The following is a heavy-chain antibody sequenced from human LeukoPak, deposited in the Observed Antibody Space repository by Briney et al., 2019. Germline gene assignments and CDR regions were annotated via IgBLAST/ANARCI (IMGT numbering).Heavy chain of an antibody. CDR2: LTDNGNSR. Sequence: GGSLRLSCAASGFTFSSYTMSWVRQAPGKGLEWVSSLTDNGNSRHYADSVKGRFTISRDNSKNTLYLQMNSLRAEDTAVYYCAKGSQYSSSWLQVYWGQGTLVTVSS. CDR3: AKGSQYSSSWLQVY. J-gene: IGHJ4*02. D-gene: IGHD6-13*01. V-gene: IGHV3-23*01. CDR1: GFTFSSYT.